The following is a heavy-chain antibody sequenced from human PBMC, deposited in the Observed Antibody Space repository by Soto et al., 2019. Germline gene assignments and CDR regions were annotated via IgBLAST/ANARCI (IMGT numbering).Heavy chain of an antibody. CDR3: ARVRRYCSGGSCYSRYYYYYMDV. CDR2: INHSGST. Sequence: SETLSLTCAVYGGSFSGYYWSWIRQPPGKGLEWIGEINHSGSTNYNPSLKSRVTISVDTSKNQFSLKLSSVTAADTAVYYCARVRRYCSGGSCYSRYYYYYMDVWGKGTTVTVSS. J-gene: IGHJ6*03. CDR1: GGSFSGYY. D-gene: IGHD2-15*01. V-gene: IGHV4-34*01.